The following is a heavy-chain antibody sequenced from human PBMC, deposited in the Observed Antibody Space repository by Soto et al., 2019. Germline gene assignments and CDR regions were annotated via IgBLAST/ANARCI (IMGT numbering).Heavy chain of an antibody. CDR2: ISYDGSNK. D-gene: IGHD3-3*01. Sequence: PGGSLRLSCAASGFTFSSYGMHWVRQAPGKGLEWVAVISYDGSNKYYADSVEGRFTISRDNSKNTLYLQMNSLRVEDTAVYYCTKRRNVLRFLEWSSGMEVWGQGTTVTVSS. CDR3: TKRRNVLRFLEWSSGMEV. J-gene: IGHJ6*02. V-gene: IGHV3-30*18. CDR1: GFTFSSYG.